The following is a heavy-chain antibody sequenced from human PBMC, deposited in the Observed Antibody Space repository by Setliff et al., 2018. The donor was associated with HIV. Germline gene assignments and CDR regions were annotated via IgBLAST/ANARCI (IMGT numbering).Heavy chain of an antibody. CDR3: AREGGQGYSGSGSFYHRNFDL. J-gene: IGHJ2*01. CDR2: INQSGNT. CDR1: GGSLSGYY. V-gene: IGHV4-34*01. Sequence: PSETLSLTCAVYGGSLSGYYWSWVRQSPGRGLEWIGEINQSGNTNFNPSLKSRLIISVDTSKSQFSLKLTSVTAADTALYYCAREGGQGYSGSGSFYHRNFDLWGRGTPVTVSS. D-gene: IGHD3-10*01.